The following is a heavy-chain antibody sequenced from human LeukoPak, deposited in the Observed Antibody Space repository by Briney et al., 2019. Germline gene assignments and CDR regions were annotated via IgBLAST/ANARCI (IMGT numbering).Heavy chain of an antibody. Sequence: SETLALTCTVSGGSISGYYWSWIRQPPGKGLELIGYIYYSGSTNYNPSLKSRVTISVDTSKNQFSLKLSSVTAADTAVYYCARGPAGYPLSYYYYMDVWGKGTTVTVSS. D-gene: IGHD1-1*01. J-gene: IGHJ6*03. CDR1: GGSISGYY. V-gene: IGHV4-59*01. CDR3: ARGPAGYPLSYYYYMDV. CDR2: IYYSGST.